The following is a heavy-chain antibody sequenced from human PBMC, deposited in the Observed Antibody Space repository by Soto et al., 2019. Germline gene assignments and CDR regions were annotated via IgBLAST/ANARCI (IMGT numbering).Heavy chain of an antibody. CDR2: ISGSGGST. CDR1: GFTFSSYA. CDR3: AKAPWPPPPPENDSGDY. D-gene: IGHD3-22*01. Sequence: GGSLRLSCAASGFTFSSYAMSWVRQAPGKGLEWVSAISGSGGSTYYADSVKGRFTISRDNSKNTLYLQMNSLRAEDTAVYYCAKAPWPPPPPENDSGDYWGQGTLVIVSS. V-gene: IGHV3-23*01. J-gene: IGHJ4*02.